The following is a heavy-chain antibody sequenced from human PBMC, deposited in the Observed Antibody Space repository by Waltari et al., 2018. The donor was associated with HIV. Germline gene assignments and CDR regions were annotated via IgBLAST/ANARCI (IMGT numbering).Heavy chain of an antibody. CDR1: GFTFNTFS. J-gene: IGHJ4*02. CDR2: ISSTSSCI. Sequence: EVQLVESGGGLVKPGGSLRLSCVVSGFTFNTFSMKWVRQAPGKGLEWVSSISSTSSCIYYAESVKGRFTISRDNGKNSLYLQINNLRVEDTAVYYCASEDFWSGPHNWGQGTLVTVSS. CDR3: ASEDFWSGPHN. D-gene: IGHD3-3*01. V-gene: IGHV3-21*01.